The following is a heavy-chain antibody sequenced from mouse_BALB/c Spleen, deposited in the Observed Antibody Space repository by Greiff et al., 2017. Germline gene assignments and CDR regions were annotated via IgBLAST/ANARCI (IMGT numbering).Heavy chain of an antibody. V-gene: IGHV14-3*02. D-gene: IGHD4-1*01. Sequence: VQLKESGAELVKPGASVKLSCTASGFNIKDTYMHWVKQRPEQGLEWIGRIDPANGNTKYDPKFQGKATITADTSSNTAYLQLSSLTSEDTAVYYCARLGRGDYYAMDYWGQGTSVTVSS. CDR1: GFNIKDTY. CDR3: ARLGRGDYYAMDY. J-gene: IGHJ4*01. CDR2: IDPANGNT.